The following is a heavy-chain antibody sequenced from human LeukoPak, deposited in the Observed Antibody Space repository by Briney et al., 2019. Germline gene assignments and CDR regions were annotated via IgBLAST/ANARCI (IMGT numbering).Heavy chain of an antibody. J-gene: IGHJ4*02. V-gene: IGHV1-18*01. Sequence: AAVKVSCKASGYTFTSYGISWVRQAPGQGLEWMGRISAYKGNTNYAQKLQGRVTMATDTSTSTAYMELRSLRSDDTAVYYCARSHYYDSSGYHLIGFKYWGQETLDTVSS. CDR3: ARSHYYDSSGYHLIGFKY. CDR1: GYTFTSYG. CDR2: ISAYKGNT. D-gene: IGHD3-22*01.